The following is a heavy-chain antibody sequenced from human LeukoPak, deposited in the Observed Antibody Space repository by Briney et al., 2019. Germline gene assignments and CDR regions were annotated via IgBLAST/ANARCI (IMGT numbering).Heavy chain of an antibody. CDR2: IKQDGSEK. D-gene: IGHD4-17*01. Sequence: TGGSLRLSSAASGFTFSSYEMNWVRQAPGKGLEWVANIKQDGSEKYYVDSVKGRFTISRDNAKNSLYLQMNSLRAEDTAVYYCARDLMEETYNYGDYPFGPGYYMDVWGKGTTVTVSS. CDR3: ARDLMEETYNYGDYPFGPGYYMDV. V-gene: IGHV3-7*01. J-gene: IGHJ6*03. CDR1: GFTFSSYE.